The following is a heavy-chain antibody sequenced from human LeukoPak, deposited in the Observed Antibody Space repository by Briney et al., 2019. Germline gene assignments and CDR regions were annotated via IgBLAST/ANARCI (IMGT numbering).Heavy chain of an antibody. CDR1: GGSISSYY. V-gene: IGHV4-59*01. CDR3: ARVTAQWLGTGSWFDP. J-gene: IGHJ5*02. D-gene: IGHD6-19*01. Sequence: SETLSLTCTVSGGSISSYYWSWIRQPPGKGLEWIGYIYYSGSTNCNPSLKSRVTISVDTSKNQFSLKLSSVTAADTAVYYCARVTAQWLGTGSWFDPWGQGTLVTVSS. CDR2: IYYSGST.